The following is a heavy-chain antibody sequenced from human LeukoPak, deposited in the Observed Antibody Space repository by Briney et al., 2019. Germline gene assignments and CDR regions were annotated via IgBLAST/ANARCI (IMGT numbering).Heavy chain of an antibody. V-gene: IGHV4-4*07. J-gene: IGHJ5*02. CDR2: IYSSGST. CDR3: ATSDTVSTYNWFDP. D-gene: IGHD5/OR15-5a*01. CDR1: GGSISSYY. Sequence: SETLSLTCTVSGGSISSYYWSWIRQPAGKGLEWIGRIYSSGSTNYNPSLKSRVTISVDTSKNQFSLNLSSLTAADTAVYYCATSDTVSTYNWFDPWGQGTLVTVS.